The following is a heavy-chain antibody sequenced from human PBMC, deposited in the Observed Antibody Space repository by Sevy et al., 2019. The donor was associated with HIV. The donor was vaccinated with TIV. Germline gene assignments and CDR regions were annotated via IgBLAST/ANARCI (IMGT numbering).Heavy chain of an antibody. D-gene: IGHD3-16*01. CDR3: ARSVSGFDY. J-gene: IGHJ4*02. CDR1: GYSISSGYY. V-gene: IGHV4-38-2*01. Sequence: SETLSLTCAVSGYSISSGYYWGWIRQPPGGGLEWIGSISHSGSTYYNTSLKGRFTISVDTSKNQFSLKLGSVTAADTAVYYCARSVSGFDYWGQGTLVTVSS. CDR2: ISHSGST.